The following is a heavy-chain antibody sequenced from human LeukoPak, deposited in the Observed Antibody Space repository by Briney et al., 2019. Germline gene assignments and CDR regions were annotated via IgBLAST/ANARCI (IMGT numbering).Heavy chain of an antibody. CDR3: ARGSGYSYGSFDY. J-gene: IGHJ4*02. D-gene: IGHD5-18*01. CDR1: GFTFSSYG. CDR2: IWYDGSNK. V-gene: IGHV3-33*01. Sequence: GRSLRLSCAASGFTFSSYGMHRVRQAPRKGLERAAVIWYDGSNKYYADSVKGRLTISRDNSKNTQKLQKNSLRAEDTAVYYCARGSGYSYGSFDYWGQGALVTVSS.